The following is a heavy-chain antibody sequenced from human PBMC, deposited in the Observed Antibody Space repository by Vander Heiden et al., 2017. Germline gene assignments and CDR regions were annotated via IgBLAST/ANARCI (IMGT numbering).Heavy chain of an antibody. CDR3: ARGFSHRIATNNWFDP. Sequence: QVQLVQSGAEVKKPGASVKVSCKASGYTFTSYYMHWVRQAPGQGLEWMGIINPSGGSTSYAQKFQGRVTMTRDTSTSTVYMELSSLRSEDTAVYYCARGFSHRIATNNWFDPWGQGTLVTVSS. CDR2: INPSGGST. CDR1: GYTFTSYY. D-gene: IGHD2-15*01. V-gene: IGHV1-46*01. J-gene: IGHJ5*02.